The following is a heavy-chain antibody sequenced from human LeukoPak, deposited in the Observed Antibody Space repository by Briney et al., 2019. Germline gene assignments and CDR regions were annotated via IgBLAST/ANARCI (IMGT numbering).Heavy chain of an antibody. Sequence: SGPTLLKPTQTLTLTRTFSRFSPSTSGVGVGWIRQPPGKALEWLALNYWNDDKRYHASLKRRLPLAKDPSKIQLLLTMTTVPPVDTATYYCAHRRRISRGVDMDVWGKGTTVTVSS. D-gene: IGHD3-3*01. CDR3: AHRRRISRGVDMDV. J-gene: IGHJ6*03. CDR2: NYWNDDK. V-gene: IGHV2-5*01. CDR1: RFSPSTSGVG.